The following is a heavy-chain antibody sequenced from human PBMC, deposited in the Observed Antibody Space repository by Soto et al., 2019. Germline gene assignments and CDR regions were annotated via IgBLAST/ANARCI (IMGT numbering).Heavy chain of an antibody. Sequence: GGSLRLSCAVSGFIVSNNYMTWVRQAPGKGLEWVSIIYKAGTTYYADSVKGRFTISRDSSKNMLYLQMNSLRAEDTAVYYCARDRVESGYPEYFQHWGQGTLVTVSS. J-gene: IGHJ1*01. CDR2: IYKAGTT. CDR3: ARDRVESGYPEYFQH. CDR1: GFIVSNNY. V-gene: IGHV3-53*01. D-gene: IGHD3-22*01.